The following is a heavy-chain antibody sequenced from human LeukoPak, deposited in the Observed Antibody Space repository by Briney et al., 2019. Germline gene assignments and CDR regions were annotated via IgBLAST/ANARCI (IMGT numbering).Heavy chain of an antibody. D-gene: IGHD3-9*01. CDR2: IYYSGST. Sequence: SETLSLTCTVSGGSISSYYWSWIRQPPGKGLEWIGYIYYSGSTNYNPSLKSRVTISVDTSKNQFSLKLSSVTAADTAVYYCARASAEGYFDWLLYFQHWGQGTLVTVSS. V-gene: IGHV4-59*01. CDR1: GGSISSYY. CDR3: ARASAEGYFDWLLYFQH. J-gene: IGHJ1*01.